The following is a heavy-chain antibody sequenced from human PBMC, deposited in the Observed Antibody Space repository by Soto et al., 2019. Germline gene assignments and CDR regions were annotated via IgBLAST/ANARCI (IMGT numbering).Heavy chain of an antibody. CDR3: GKLLVAATKITDSDS. J-gene: IGHJ4*02. CDR2: IDDNGVT. Sequence: PRACTVSGGSVSSHTNYWGWIRQPAASGLEGFANIDDNGVTPYNPSLKSRLTISRDTSKNQFYLRLTSVTAADTALYSCGKLLVAATKITDSDSWGPGILVTISS. CDR1: GGSVSSHTNY. V-gene: IGHV4-39*01. D-gene: IGHD2-15*01.